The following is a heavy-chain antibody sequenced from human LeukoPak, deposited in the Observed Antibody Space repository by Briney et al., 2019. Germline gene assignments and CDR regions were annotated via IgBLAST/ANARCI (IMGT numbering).Heavy chain of an antibody. CDR1: GFTFDNYA. Sequence: GRSLRLSCAASGFTFDNYAMHWVRQAPGKGLEWVPLISGDAITTYYADSVEGRFTISRDNSKNSLFLQMHSLRTEDTALYFCAKDISGGYPAPDYFDYWGQGTLVTVSS. CDR2: ISGDAITT. J-gene: IGHJ4*02. V-gene: IGHV3-43*02. CDR3: AKDISGGYPAPDYFDY. D-gene: IGHD2-15*01.